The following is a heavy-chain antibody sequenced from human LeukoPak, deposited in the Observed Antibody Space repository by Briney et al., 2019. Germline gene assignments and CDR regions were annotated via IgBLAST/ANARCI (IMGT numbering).Heavy chain of an antibody. CDR3: AKDQKPDSGYDIDH. J-gene: IGHJ4*02. V-gene: IGHV3-23*01. CDR1: GFTISSYG. D-gene: IGHD5-12*01. Sequence: GGSLRLSCAASGFTISSYGMNWVRQAPLKGLEWVSVIFGSGDTTYYADSVKGRFTISRDKSKNTLYLQMHSLRAEDTAVHYCAKDQKPDSGYDIDHWGQGTLVTVSS. CDR2: IFGSGDTT.